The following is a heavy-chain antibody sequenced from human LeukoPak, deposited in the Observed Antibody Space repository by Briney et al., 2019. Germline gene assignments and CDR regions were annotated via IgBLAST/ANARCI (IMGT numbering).Heavy chain of an antibody. CDR3: ARGRYGYSYGPDDFDY. CDR2: INTNTGNP. D-gene: IGHD5-18*01. Sequence: ASVKVSCKASGYSFTRYAMNWVRQAPGQGLEWMGWINTNTGNPTYAQGFTGRFVFSLDTSVSTAYLQISSLKAEDTAVYYCARGRYGYSYGPDDFDYWGQGTLVTVSS. CDR1: GYSFTRYA. J-gene: IGHJ4*02. V-gene: IGHV7-4-1*02.